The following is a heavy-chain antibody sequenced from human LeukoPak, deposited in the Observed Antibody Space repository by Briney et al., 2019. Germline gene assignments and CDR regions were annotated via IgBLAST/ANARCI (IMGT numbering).Heavy chain of an antibody. J-gene: IGHJ4*02. CDR2: ISGSGGST. CDR1: GFTFSSYA. D-gene: IGHD2-2*01. Sequence: PGGSLRLSCAASGFTFSSYAMSWVRQAPGKGLEWVSAISGSGGSTYYADSVKGRFTISRDNSKNTLYLQMNSLRAEDTAVYYCAGGKYQLLGLGYWGQGTLVTVSS. V-gene: IGHV3-23*01. CDR3: AGGKYQLLGLGY.